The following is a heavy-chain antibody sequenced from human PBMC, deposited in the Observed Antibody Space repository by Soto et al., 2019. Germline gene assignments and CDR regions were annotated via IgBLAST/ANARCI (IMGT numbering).Heavy chain of an antibody. D-gene: IGHD6-13*01. Sequence: SVKVSCKASGFTFTSSAVQWVRQARGQRLEGIGWIVVGSGNTNYAQKFQERVTITRDMSTSTAYMELSSLRSEDPAVYYCAADRGLYSRAAVFDPWGQGTLVTVSS. V-gene: IGHV1-58*01. CDR2: IVVGSGNT. CDR1: GFTFTSSA. CDR3: AADRGLYSRAAVFDP. J-gene: IGHJ5*02.